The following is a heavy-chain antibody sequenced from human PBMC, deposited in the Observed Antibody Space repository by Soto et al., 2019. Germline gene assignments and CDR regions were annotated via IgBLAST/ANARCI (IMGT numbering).Heavy chain of an antibody. J-gene: IGHJ4*02. V-gene: IGHV5-10-1*01. D-gene: IGHD6-13*01. Sequence: GESLKISCKGSGYSFTSYWISWVRQMPGKGLEWMGRIDPSDSYTNYSPSFQGHVTISADKSISTAYLQWSSLRSEDTAVYYCARVGDSSSFDYWGQGTLVTVSS. CDR3: ARVGDSSSFDY. CDR2: IDPSDSYT. CDR1: GYSFTSYW.